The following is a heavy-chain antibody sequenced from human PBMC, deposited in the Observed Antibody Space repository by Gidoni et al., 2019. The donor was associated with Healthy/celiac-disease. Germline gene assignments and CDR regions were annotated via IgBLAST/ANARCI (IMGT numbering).Heavy chain of an antibody. CDR3: AKATYYYDSSGYNH. Sequence: EVQLLESGGGVVQPGGALRLACAASGFTCSSYAMSWVRQAPGKGLEWVSAISGRGGSTYYADSVKGRFTISRDNSKNTLYLQLHSLRAEDTAVYYCAKATYYYDSSGYNHWGQGTLVTVSS. J-gene: IGHJ5*02. CDR2: ISGRGGST. CDR1: GFTCSSYA. D-gene: IGHD3-22*01. V-gene: IGHV3-23*01.